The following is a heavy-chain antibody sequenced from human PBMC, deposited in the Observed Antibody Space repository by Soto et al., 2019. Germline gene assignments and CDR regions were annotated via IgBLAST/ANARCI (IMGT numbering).Heavy chain of an antibody. D-gene: IGHD6-19*01. CDR1: GFTISINY. V-gene: IGHV3-66*01. CDR3: AKLLEVAGYYYYGMDV. Sequence: PGGSLRLSCAASGFTISINYMSWVRQAPGKGLEWVSVIYSGATTYYADSVKGRFTISRDDSENTVYLQMDSLRAEDTAVYYCAKLLEVAGYYYYGMDVWGQGTTVTVSS. J-gene: IGHJ6*02. CDR2: IYSGATT.